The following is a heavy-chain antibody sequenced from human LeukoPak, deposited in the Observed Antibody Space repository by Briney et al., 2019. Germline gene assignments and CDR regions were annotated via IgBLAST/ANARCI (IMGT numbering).Heavy chain of an antibody. D-gene: IGHD3-9*01. CDR2: ISYDGSNK. J-gene: IGHJ4*02. V-gene: IGHV3-30-3*01. Sequence: GGSLRLSCAASGFTFSSYAMHWVRQAPGKGLEWVAVISYDGSNKYYADSVKGRFTISRDNSKNTLYLQMNSLRAEDTAVYYCARGPEGVLTGYYFDYWGQGTLVTVSS. CDR1: GFTFSSYA. CDR3: ARGPEGVLTGYYFDY.